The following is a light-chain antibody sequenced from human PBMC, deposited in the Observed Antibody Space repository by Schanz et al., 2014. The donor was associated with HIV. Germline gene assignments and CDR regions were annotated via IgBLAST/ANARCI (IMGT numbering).Light chain of an antibody. J-gene: IGKJ1*01. CDR1: QSISNN. Sequence: EIVMTQSPATLYVSPGERATLSCRASQSISNNLAWYQHKPGQAPRLLIYGASNRATGVPDRFSGSGSGTDFILTISRLEPEDFAVYYCQQHGGSPETFGQGTKVEIK. CDR3: QQHGGSPET. CDR2: GAS. V-gene: IGKV3-20*01.